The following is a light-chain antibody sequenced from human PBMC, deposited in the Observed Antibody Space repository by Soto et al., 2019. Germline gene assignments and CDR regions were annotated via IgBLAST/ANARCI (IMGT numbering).Light chain of an antibody. V-gene: IGKV3-20*01. CDR2: GAS. Sequence: EIVLTQSPGTLSLSPGERATLSCRASQSVSSSYLAWYQQKPGQAPRLLIYGASSRATGIPDRFSGSGSGTDFTLTISRLDPEDFAVYYCQQYNNWPPTFGGGTKVDIK. CDR1: QSVSSSY. J-gene: IGKJ4*01. CDR3: QQYNNWPPT.